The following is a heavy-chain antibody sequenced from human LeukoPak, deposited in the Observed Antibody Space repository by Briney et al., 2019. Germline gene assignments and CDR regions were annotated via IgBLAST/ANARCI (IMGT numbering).Heavy chain of an antibody. D-gene: IGHD6-13*01. Sequence: SETLSLTCAVSNVSFKGYYWSWIRQPPGKGLERIGEINYSGSTNYNPSLKSRVTISVDKSKTQFSLRLSSVTAADTAVYFCARDHRGYSMSSRSHYYYYMDVWGKGTAVPVSS. CDR3: ARDHRGYSMSSRSHYYYYMDV. V-gene: IGHV4-34*01. CDR2: INYSGST. J-gene: IGHJ6*03. CDR1: NVSFKGYY.